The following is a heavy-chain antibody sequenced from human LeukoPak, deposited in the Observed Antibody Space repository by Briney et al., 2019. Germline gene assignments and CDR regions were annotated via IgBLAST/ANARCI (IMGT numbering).Heavy chain of an antibody. Sequence: GGSLRLSCAASGFTLSSYAMSWVRQAPGKGLEWVSAISGSGGSTYYADSVKGRFTISRDNSKNTLYLQMNSLRAEDTAVYYCAKDRVQDFWSGYSTDGYWGQGTLVTVSS. J-gene: IGHJ4*02. D-gene: IGHD3-3*01. CDR3: AKDRVQDFWSGYSTDGY. V-gene: IGHV3-23*01. CDR1: GFTLSSYA. CDR2: ISGSGGST.